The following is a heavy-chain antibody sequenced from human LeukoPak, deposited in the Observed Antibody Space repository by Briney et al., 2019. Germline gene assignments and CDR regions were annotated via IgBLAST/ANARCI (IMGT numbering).Heavy chain of an antibody. V-gene: IGHV3-30-3*01. Sequence: GRSLRLSCAASGFTLSSYAMHWVRQAPGKGLEWVAVISYDGSNKYYADSVKGRFTISRDNSKNTLYLQMNSLRAEDTAVYYCARDQGYFDWLSQNYYFDYWGQGTLVTVSS. J-gene: IGHJ4*02. CDR1: GFTLSSYA. CDR2: ISYDGSNK. CDR3: ARDQGYFDWLSQNYYFDY. D-gene: IGHD3-9*01.